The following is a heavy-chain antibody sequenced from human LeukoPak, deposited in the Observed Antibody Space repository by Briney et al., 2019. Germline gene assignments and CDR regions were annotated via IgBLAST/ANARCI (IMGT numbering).Heavy chain of an antibody. CDR1: GGSLSNSY. J-gene: IGHJ4*02. CDR2: ISYSGIT. CDR3: ARLLLDYSNDDGNFGGPHLPD. Sequence: SETLSLTCTVSGGSLSNSYWTWLRQPPGKTLEWIGYISYSGITNGNPSLKSRVSFSLGSSKNQVSLTLTSLTAADTAVYFCARLLLDYSNDDGNFGGPHLPDWGQGTLVTVSS. D-gene: IGHD3-10*01. V-gene: IGHV4-59*08.